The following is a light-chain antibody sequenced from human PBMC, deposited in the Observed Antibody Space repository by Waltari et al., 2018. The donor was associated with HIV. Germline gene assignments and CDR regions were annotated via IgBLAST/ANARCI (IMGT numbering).Light chain of an antibody. V-gene: IGKV3-11*01. J-gene: IGKJ1*01. CDR1: KSVRSY. CDR3: QHRSEWRP. Sequence: EIVLTQYPATLSLSPGDRATISCRASKSVRSYLAWFQQKPGQAPMLLIYAASYSATGIPVRVSGSGSGTDFTLTISGLEPEDVAIDDGQHRSEWRPFGLGPRVEI. CDR2: AAS.